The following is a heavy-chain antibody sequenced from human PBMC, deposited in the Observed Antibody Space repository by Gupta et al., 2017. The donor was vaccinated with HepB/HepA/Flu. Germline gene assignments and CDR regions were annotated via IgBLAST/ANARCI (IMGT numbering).Heavy chain of an antibody. CDR1: GFTYRRVW. D-gene: IGHD3-3*01. J-gene: IGHJ4*02. CDR2: IKQDGSEK. CDR3: ARDPHYFTTLFDY. V-gene: IGHV3-7*01. Sequence: VQLVEPVGGLVQPGGSLQLFGAASGFTYRRVWLSRVRQAPGKGLGWVANIKQDGSEKYYVDSVKGRFTISRDNAKNSLYLQMNSLRAGDTAVYYCARDPHYFTTLFDYWGQGTLVTVSS.